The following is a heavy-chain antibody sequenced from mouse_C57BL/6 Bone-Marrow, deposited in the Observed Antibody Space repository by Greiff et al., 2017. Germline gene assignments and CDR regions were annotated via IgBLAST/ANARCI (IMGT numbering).Heavy chain of an antibody. D-gene: IGHD1-1*01. Sequence: EVQVVESGGGLVKPGGSLKLSCAASGFTFSSYAMSWVRQTPEKRLEWVATISDGGSYTYYPDNVKGRFPISRDNAKNNLYLQMSHLKSEDTAMYYCARGPHYYGSSDYWGQGTTLTVSS. V-gene: IGHV5-4*01. CDR3: ARGPHYYGSSDY. CDR1: GFTFSSYA. J-gene: IGHJ2*01. CDR2: ISDGGSYT.